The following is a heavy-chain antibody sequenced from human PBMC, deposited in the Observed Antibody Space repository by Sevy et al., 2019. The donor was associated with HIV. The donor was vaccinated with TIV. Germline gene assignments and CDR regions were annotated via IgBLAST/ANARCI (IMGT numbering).Heavy chain of an antibody. Sequence: SETLSLTCAVYGGSFSGYYWSWIRQPPGKGLEWVGEINHSGSTNYNPSPTRQVTISVDTSKNQFSLKLSSVTAADTAVYYCARDLVIIAAPRYYYYYGMDVWGQGTTVTVSS. D-gene: IGHD6-6*01. CDR1: GGSFSGYY. J-gene: IGHJ6*02. V-gene: IGHV4-34*01. CDR3: ARDLVIIAAPRYYYYYGMDV. CDR2: INHSGST.